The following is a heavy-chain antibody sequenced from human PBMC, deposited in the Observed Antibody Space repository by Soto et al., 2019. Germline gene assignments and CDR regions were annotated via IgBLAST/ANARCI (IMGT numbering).Heavy chain of an antibody. CDR2: INPNSGGT. Sequence: ASVKVSCKASGYTFTGYYMHWVRQAPGQGLEWMGWINPNSGGTNYAQKFQGRVTMTRDTSISTAYMELSRLRSDDTAVYYCAREVEGHDHRRAAAGPFDYWGQGTLVTVSS. D-gene: IGHD6-13*01. CDR3: AREVEGHDHRRAAAGPFDY. CDR1: GYTFTGYY. J-gene: IGHJ4*02. V-gene: IGHV1-2*02.